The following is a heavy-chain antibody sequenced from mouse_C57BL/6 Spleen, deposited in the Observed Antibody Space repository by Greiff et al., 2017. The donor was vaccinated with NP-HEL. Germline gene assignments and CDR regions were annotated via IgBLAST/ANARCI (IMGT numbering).Heavy chain of an antibody. Sequence: QVQLQQPGAELVKPGASVKLSCKASGYTFTSYWMQWVKQRPGQGLAWIGEIDPSDSYTNYNQKFKGKATLTVDTSSSTAYLQLSSLTSEDSAVYYCARKRTRAVYAMDYWGQGTAVTVSS. CDR1: GYTFTSYW. V-gene: IGHV1-50*01. J-gene: IGHJ4*01. D-gene: IGHD3-1*01. CDR3: ARKRTRAVYAMDY. CDR2: IDPSDSYT.